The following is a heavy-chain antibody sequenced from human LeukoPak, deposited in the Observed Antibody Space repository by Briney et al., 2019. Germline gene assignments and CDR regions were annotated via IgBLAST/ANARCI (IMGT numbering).Heavy chain of an antibody. D-gene: IGHD3-22*01. CDR2: IRYDGDENFK. Sequence: GGSLRLSCAASGFDFGDYGMHWVRQAPGKGLEWLAFIRYDGDENFKYYGDSVKGRFTISRDNSKNMLYLQVNSLRDEDTAVYYCVKGLYYYDSSRYYRKDNWGQGTRVTVSS. CDR1: GFDFGDYG. CDR3: VKGLYYYDSSRYYRKDN. J-gene: IGHJ4*02. V-gene: IGHV3-30*02.